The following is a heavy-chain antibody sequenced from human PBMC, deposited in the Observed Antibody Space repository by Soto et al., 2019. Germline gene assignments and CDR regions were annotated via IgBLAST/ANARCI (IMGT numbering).Heavy chain of an antibody. D-gene: IGHD6-6*01. J-gene: IGHJ4*02. CDR3: ARGGRGSSSPTQLYYFDY. Sequence: QSQTLSLTCAISGDSVSSNSAAWNWIRQSPSRGLEWLGRTYYRSKWYNDYAVSVKSRITINPDTSKNQFSLQLNSVTPEDTAVYYCARGGRGSSSPTQLYYFDYWGQGTLVTVSS. CDR2: TYYRSKWYN. V-gene: IGHV6-1*01. CDR1: GDSVSSNSAA.